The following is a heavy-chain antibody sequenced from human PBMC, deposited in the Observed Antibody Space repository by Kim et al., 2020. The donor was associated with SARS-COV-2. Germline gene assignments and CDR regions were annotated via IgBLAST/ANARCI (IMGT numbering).Heavy chain of an antibody. CDR2: ISSSSSYI. Sequence: GGSLRLSCAASGFTFSSYSMNWVRQAPGKGLEWVSSISSSSSYIYYADSVKGRFTISRDNAKNSLYLQMNSLRAEDTAVYYCARDLDGDRYYYYYGMDVWGQGTTVTVSS. CDR1: GFTFSSYS. J-gene: IGHJ6*02. V-gene: IGHV3-21*01. D-gene: IGHD4-17*01. CDR3: ARDLDGDRYYYYYGMDV.